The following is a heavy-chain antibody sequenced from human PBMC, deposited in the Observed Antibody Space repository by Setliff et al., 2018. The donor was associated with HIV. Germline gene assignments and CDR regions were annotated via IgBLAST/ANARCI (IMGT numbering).Heavy chain of an antibody. CDR1: GYTFTGYY. CDR3: ARNQGDSSGWYAGDY. D-gene: IGHD6-19*01. J-gene: IGHJ4*01. V-gene: IGHV1-2*06. CDR2: INPNSGDT. Sequence: ASVKVSCKASGYTFTGYYIHWVRQAPGQGLEWVGRINPNSGDTNYAQKFQGRVTMTRDTSINTAYMDLGRLRSDDTAVYYCARNQGDSSGWYAGDYWGHGTLVTVSS.